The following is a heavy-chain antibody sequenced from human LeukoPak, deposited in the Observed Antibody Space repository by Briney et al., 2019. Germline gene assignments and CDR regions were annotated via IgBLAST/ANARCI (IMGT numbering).Heavy chain of an antibody. CDR2: ILDSGSA. Sequence: PSETLSLTCTVSGGAIRSSSYYWGWIRQPPGRGLEWIGSILDSGSAYSNPSLKNRVTISVDKSKSQLSLRLTSVTAADTAVYYCGRRSYGIGFDPWGQGTLVTVSS. D-gene: IGHD2-21*01. CDR3: GRRSYGIGFDP. CDR1: GGAIRSSSYY. J-gene: IGHJ5*02. V-gene: IGHV4-39*01.